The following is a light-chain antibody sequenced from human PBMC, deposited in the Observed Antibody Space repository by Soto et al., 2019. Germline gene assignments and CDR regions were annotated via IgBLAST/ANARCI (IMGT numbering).Light chain of an antibody. CDR3: LQHNSYPLT. CDR1: QSSSNY. Sequence: DIQMTQSPSAMYASVGHSVTITCRASQSSSNYFAWFQQTPGKVPKRLIYTTSSLQSGVPSRFSGSGSGTEFTLTISSLQPEDVATYYCLQHNSYPLTFGGGTKLEIK. CDR2: TTS. J-gene: IGKJ4*01. V-gene: IGKV1-17*03.